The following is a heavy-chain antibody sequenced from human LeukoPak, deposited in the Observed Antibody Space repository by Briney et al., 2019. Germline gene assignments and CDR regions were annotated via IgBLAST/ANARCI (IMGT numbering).Heavy chain of an antibody. Sequence: ASVKVSCKASGYTFTGYYMHWVRQAPGQGLAWMGWINTNSGGTNYEQKFQGRVTMTSDTSISTAYMELSRLRSDDTAVYYCVRFLERDYDRNDYWGQGTLVTVSS. J-gene: IGHJ4*02. D-gene: IGHD3-22*01. CDR2: INTNSGGT. CDR1: GYTFTGYY. CDR3: VRFLERDYDRNDY. V-gene: IGHV1-2*02.